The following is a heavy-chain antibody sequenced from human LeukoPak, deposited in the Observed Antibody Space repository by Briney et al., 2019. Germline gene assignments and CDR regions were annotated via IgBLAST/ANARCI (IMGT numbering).Heavy chain of an antibody. CDR2: MYPGDSDT. Sequence: GDSLKISCKGSGYSFTSYWIGWVRQMPGKGLEWMGIMYPGDSDTRYSPSLQGQVTISVDKSISTAYLQWSSLKASDTAMYYCGRHLYGGNSAIDYWGQGTLVTVSS. CDR1: GYSFTSYW. V-gene: IGHV5-51*01. CDR3: GRHLYGGNSAIDY. D-gene: IGHD4-23*01. J-gene: IGHJ4*02.